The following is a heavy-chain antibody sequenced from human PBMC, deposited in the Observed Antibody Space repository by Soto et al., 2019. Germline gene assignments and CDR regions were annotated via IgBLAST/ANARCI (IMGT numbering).Heavy chain of an antibody. CDR3: AKNGQPPYYYYGLDV. J-gene: IGHJ6*02. CDR1: GYTFTRYG. D-gene: IGHD2-8*01. V-gene: IGHV1-18*01. Sequence: ASVKVSCKASGYTFTRYGISWVRQAPGQGIEWMGWISGYNGDANYAQRFQGRVSMTIDTSTTTAYMELRTLTPDDTAVYYCAKNGQPPYYYYGLDVWGQGTTVTVSS. CDR2: ISGYNGDA.